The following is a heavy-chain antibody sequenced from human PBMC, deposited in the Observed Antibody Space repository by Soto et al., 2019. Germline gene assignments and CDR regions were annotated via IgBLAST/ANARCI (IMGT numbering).Heavy chain of an antibody. J-gene: IGHJ3*02. CDR3: ASMIFGVVTTNAFDI. CDR2: INPSGGST. D-gene: IGHD3-3*01. Sequence: QVQLVQSGAEVKKPGASVKVSCKASGYIFTSYYMHWVRQAPGQGLEWMGIINPSGGSTSYAQKFQGRVTMTRESSTSTVYMELSSMRSEDTAVYYRASMIFGVVTTNAFDIWGQGTMVTLSS. V-gene: IGHV1-46*01. CDR1: GYIFTSYY.